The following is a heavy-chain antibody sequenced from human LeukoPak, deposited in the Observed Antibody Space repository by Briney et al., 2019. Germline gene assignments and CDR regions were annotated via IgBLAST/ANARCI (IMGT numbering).Heavy chain of an antibody. V-gene: IGHV3-7*03. Sequence: GGSLRLPCAASGFMFSSNWMSWVRLAPGKGLEWVANIKEDGTETYYVDSVKGRFTISRDNAKNSLYLQMNSLRVEDTAVYYCAKEGRSLQTYWGQGTLVTVSS. CDR1: GFMFSSNW. D-gene: IGHD5-24*01. CDR3: AKEGRSLQTY. CDR2: IKEDGTET. J-gene: IGHJ4*02.